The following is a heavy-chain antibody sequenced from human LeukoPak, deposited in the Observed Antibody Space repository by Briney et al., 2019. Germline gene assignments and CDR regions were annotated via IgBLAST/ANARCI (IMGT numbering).Heavy chain of an antibody. CDR2: IWYDGSNK. CDR1: GFTFSSYG. V-gene: IGHV3-33*01. D-gene: IGHD3-22*01. J-gene: IGHJ6*02. CDR3: ASPGTGYYDSSGYSDGMDV. Sequence: PGGSLRLSCAASGFTFSSYGMHWVRQAPGKGLEWVAVIWYDGSNKYYADSVKGRFTISRDNSKNTLYLQMNSLRAEDTAVYYCASPGTGYYDSSGYSDGMDVWGQGTTVTVSS.